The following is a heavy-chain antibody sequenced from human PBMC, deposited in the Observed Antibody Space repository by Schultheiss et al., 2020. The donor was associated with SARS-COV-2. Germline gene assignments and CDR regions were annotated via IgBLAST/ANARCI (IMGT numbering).Heavy chain of an antibody. CDR2: IKSKTDGGTT. V-gene: IGHV3-15*01. D-gene: IGHD3-22*01. CDR1: GFTFGNAW. J-gene: IGHJ4*02. CDR3: TTEYMIVVVMSLF. Sequence: GGSLRLSCAASGFTFGNAWMSWVRQAPGKGLEWVGRIKSKTDGGTTDYAAPVKGRFTISRDDSKNTLYLQMNSLKTEDTAVYYCTTEYMIVVVMSLFWGQGTLVTVSS.